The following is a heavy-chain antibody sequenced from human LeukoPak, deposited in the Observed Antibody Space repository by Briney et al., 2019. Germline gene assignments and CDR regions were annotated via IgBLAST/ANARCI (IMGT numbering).Heavy chain of an antibody. CDR2: TYYRSKWYD. V-gene: IGHV6-1*01. D-gene: IGHD1-1*01. CDR1: GDSVSNKDAA. J-gene: IGHJ5*02. CDR3: ARTTFTLQVAWFDP. Sequence: SQTLSLTCAISGDSVSNKDAAWNWIRQSPSRGLEWLGRTYYRSKWYDDYTISVKSRITISPDTSKNQFSLQLNSVTPEDTAVYYCARTTFTLQVAWFDPWGQGTQVTVSS.